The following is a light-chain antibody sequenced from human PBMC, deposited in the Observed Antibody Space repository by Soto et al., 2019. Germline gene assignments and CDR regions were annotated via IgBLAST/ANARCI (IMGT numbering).Light chain of an antibody. J-gene: IGKJ1*01. CDR3: QQYGSSSWT. CDR1: QSVSTN. V-gene: IGKV3-20*01. Sequence: VMTQSPATLSVSPGERVTLSCRASQSVSTNLAWYQQKPGQAPRLLIYGASTRATGIPDRFSGGGSGADFTLTISRLEPEDFAVYYCQQYGSSSWTFGQGTKVDIK. CDR2: GAS.